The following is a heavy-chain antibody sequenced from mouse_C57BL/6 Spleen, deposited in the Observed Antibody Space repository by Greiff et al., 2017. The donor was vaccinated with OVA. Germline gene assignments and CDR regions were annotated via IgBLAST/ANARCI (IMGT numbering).Heavy chain of an antibody. J-gene: IGHJ4*01. CDR2: ISSGSSTI. Sequence: EVQLVESGGGLVKPGGSLKLSCAASGFTFSDYGMHWVRQAPEKGLEWVAYISSGSSTIYYADTVKGRFTISRDNAKNTLFLQMTSLRSEDTAMYYCATDYGEYYAMDYWGQGTSVTVSS. CDR1: GFTFSDYG. V-gene: IGHV5-17*01. CDR3: ATDYGEYYAMDY. D-gene: IGHD2-4*01.